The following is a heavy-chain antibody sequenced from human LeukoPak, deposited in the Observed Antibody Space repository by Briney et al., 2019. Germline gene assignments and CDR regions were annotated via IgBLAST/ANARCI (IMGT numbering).Heavy chain of an antibody. Sequence: SETLSLTCAVYGGSFSGYYWSWIRQPAGKRLEWIGRIDTSGNTNYNPSLKSRITVSVDTSKNQVSLKLSSVPAADTAVYYCASYSSSSGYFFDCWGQGTLVTVSS. D-gene: IGHD6-6*01. CDR2: IDTSGNT. CDR1: GGSFSGYY. CDR3: ASYSSSSGYFFDC. V-gene: IGHV4-59*10. J-gene: IGHJ4*02.